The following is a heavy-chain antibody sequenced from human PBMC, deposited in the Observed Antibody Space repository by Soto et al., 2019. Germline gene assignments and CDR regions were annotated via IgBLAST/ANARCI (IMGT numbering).Heavy chain of an antibody. CDR1: GFTFSSYS. J-gene: IGHJ6*02. Sequence: PGGSLGLSCAASGFTFSSYSMNWVRQASGKGLEWVSSISSSSSYIYYADSVKGRFTIFRDNAKNSLQLQMYSLRAEDTAVYYCARASYYDFWSGYYVGIPCYSCGMHVCAQGPTGTVS. CDR2: ISSSSSYI. D-gene: IGHD3-3*01. V-gene: IGHV3-21*01. CDR3: ARASYYDFWSGYYVGIPCYSCGMHV.